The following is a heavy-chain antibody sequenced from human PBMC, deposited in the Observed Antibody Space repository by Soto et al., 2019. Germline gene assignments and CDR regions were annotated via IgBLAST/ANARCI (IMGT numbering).Heavy chain of an antibody. CDR3: AREDFGWRRGYYYDSLDP. J-gene: IGHJ5*02. Sequence: PSETLSLTCTVSGGSISSYYWSWIRQPPGKGLEYIGYIHYSGSTNYNPSLKSRVTISVDTSNNKFSLKLSSVTAADTAVYYCAREDFGWRRGYYYDSLDPWGQGTLVTVSS. D-gene: IGHD3-22*01. CDR1: GGSISSYY. V-gene: IGHV4-59*01. CDR2: IHYSGST.